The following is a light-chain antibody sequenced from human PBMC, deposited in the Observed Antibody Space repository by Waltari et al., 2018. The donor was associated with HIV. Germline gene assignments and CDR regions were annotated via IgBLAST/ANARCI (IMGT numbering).Light chain of an antibody. CDR2: GTS. V-gene: IGKV3-20*01. CDR1: QSLSSNF. CDR3: QQYDKSLT. Sequence: EIVLTQSPDTLSLSAGQRATLSCRASQSLSSNFLAWYQQRPGQAPRLLISGTSDRATGIPDRFSGSGSGTDFTLTISRLEPEDSAVYHCQQYDKSLTFGQGTKLEI. J-gene: IGKJ2*01.